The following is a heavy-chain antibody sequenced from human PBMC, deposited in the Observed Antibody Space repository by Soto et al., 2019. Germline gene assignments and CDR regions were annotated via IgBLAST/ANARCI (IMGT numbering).Heavy chain of an antibody. CDR2: INHSGST. D-gene: IGHD3-3*01. J-gene: IGHJ4*02. CDR1: GGSFSGYY. V-gene: IGHV4-34*01. Sequence: PSETLSLTXAVYGGSFSGYYWSWIRQPPGKGLEWIGEINHSGSTNYNPSLKSRVTISVDTSKNQFSLKLSSVTAADTAVYYCARASMYYDFWSGLNDYWGQGTLVTVSS. CDR3: ARASMYYDFWSGLNDY.